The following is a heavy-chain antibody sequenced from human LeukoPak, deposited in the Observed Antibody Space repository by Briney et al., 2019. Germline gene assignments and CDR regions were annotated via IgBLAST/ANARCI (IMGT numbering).Heavy chain of an antibody. J-gene: IGHJ6*03. CDR1: GYTFTKYA. CDR2: ISPYNGDT. D-gene: IGHD3-9*01. Sequence: ASVKVSCKASGYTFTKYAISWVRQAPGQGLEWMGWISPYNGDTNYPHKLQGRVTMTADTSTSTASMELRSLRSDDTAVYYCAREESQEVTYYDVLTGETSNSYYYYYMDVWGKGTTVIVSS. CDR3: AREESQEVTYYDVLTGETSNSYYYYYMDV. V-gene: IGHV1-18*01.